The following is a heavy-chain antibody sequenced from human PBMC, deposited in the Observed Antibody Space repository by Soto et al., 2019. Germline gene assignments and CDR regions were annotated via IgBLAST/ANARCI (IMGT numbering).Heavy chain of an antibody. CDR1: GGSLSKYY. CDR3: ARDNPDFWSLYPLAFDY. J-gene: IGHJ4*02. D-gene: IGHD3-3*01. Sequence: QVELQESGPGLVKPSETLSLTCSVSGGSLSKYYWSWIRQPAGKGLEWIGRISTSGHVVSKASLRSRLTMSVDTSNYLFSLKLTSVTAADTAVYYCARDNPDFWSLYPLAFDYWGQGALVTVSS. V-gene: IGHV4-4*07. CDR2: ISTSGHV.